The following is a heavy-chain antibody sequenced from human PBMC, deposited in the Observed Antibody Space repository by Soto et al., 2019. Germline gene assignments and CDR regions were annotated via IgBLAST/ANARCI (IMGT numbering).Heavy chain of an antibody. J-gene: IGHJ3*02. CDR3: AXQYYYDSSGYALDAFDI. D-gene: IGHD3-22*01. V-gene: IGHV1-69*13. CDR2: IIPIFGTA. Sequence: GASVKVSCKASGGTFSSYAISWVRQAPGQGLEWMGGIIPIFGTANYAQKFQGRVTITADESTSTAYMELSSLRSEDTAVYYCAXQYYYDSSGYALDAFDIWGQGTMVTVSS. CDR1: GGTFSSYA.